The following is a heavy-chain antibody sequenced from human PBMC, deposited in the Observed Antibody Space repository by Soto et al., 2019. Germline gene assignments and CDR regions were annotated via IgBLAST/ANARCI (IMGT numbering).Heavy chain of an antibody. CDR2: ISAYNGNT. CDR3: ARGFRVAGTRLGFDP. CDR1: GYTFTSYD. V-gene: IGHV1-18*01. D-gene: IGHD2-15*01. J-gene: IGHJ5*02. Sequence: ASVKVSCKASGYTFTSYDISWVRQAPGQGLEWMGWISAYNGNTNYAQKLQGRVTMTTDTSTSTAYMELRSLRSDDTAVYYFARGFRVAGTRLGFDPWGQGTLVTVSA.